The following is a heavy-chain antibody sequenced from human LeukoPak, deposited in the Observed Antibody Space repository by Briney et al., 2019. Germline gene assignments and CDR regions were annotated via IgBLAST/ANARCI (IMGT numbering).Heavy chain of an antibody. Sequence: PGGPLRLSCAASGFTLSSYSMTWVRQAPGKGLEWGSSIISSSSYTYYAHSVKARFTISRDNPKTPLYLQINSLRAEDAPVYYGTRREDSSSWYVVSYPEYLQHWGKGTLVTVSS. V-gene: IGHV3-21*01. J-gene: IGHJ1*01. D-gene: IGHD6-13*01. CDR1: GFTLSSYS. CDR3: TRREDSSSWYVVSYPEYLQH. CDR2: IISSSSYT.